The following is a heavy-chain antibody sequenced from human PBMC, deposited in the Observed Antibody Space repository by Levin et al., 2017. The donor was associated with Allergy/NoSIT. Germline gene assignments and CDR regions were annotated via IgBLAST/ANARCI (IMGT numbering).Heavy chain of an antibody. CDR2: ISSSRKTI. CDR1: ESTFSSYS. V-gene: IGHV3-48*02. Sequence: LSLTCAASESTFSSYSMNWVRQAPGKRLEWVSYISSSRKTIYYADSVKGRFTISRDNAKNSLYLQMNSLRDEDTAVYYCARGYYYDGPAYFDYWGQGTLVTVSS. CDR3: ARGYYYDGPAYFDY. J-gene: IGHJ4*02. D-gene: IGHD3-22*01.